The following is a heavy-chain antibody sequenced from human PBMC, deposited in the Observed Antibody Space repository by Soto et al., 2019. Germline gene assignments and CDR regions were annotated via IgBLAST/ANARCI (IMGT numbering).Heavy chain of an antibody. Sequence: SETLSLTCTVSEGSIRGYYWRWIRQPPGKGLEWIGYIYHGGATTYNASLKSRVTISVDTSKNQFFLKVNSVTAADTAVYFCARDSSGRHDYGCQGTPVTVSS. CDR1: EGSIRGYY. CDR2: IYHGGAT. D-gene: IGHD3-22*01. J-gene: IGHJ4*02. CDR3: ARDSSGRHDY. V-gene: IGHV4-59*01.